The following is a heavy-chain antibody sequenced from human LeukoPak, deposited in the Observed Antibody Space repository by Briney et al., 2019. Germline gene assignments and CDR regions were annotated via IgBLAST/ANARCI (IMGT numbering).Heavy chain of an antibody. CDR3: ASRRGPSIVGSGRQTYYYYYGMDV. Sequence: PSETLSLTCTVSGGSISSSSYYWVWIRQPPGKGLEWIVSIYYSGSNYHNPSLKSRVTMSVDTSKSQFSLKLSSVTAADTAVYYCASRRGPSIVGSGRQTYYYYYGMDVWGQGTTVTVSS. D-gene: IGHD3-10*01. CDR1: GGSISSSSYY. CDR2: IYYSGSN. V-gene: IGHV4-39*01. J-gene: IGHJ6*02.